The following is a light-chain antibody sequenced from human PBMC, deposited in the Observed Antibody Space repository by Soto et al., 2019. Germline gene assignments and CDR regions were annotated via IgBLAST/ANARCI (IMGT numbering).Light chain of an antibody. CDR3: QQSYSTPQT. J-gene: IGKJ4*01. CDR1: QSISSY. Sequence: DIQMTQSPSSLSASVGDRVTITCRASQSISSYLNWYQQKPGKAPKLLIYAASSLQSGVPSRFSASGTGTDFTLTISSLQPEDFATYYCQQSYSTPQTFGGGTKVEI. V-gene: IGKV1-39*01. CDR2: AAS.